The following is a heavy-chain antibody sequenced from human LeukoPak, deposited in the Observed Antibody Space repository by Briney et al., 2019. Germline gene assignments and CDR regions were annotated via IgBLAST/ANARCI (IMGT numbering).Heavy chain of an antibody. CDR3: AKDTSGVRGWFDY. CDR1: GFTFDDYA. J-gene: IGHJ5*01. CDR2: ISWNSGSI. V-gene: IGHV3-9*01. D-gene: IGHD2-8*01. Sequence: PGGSLRLSCAASGFTFDDYAMHWVWQAPGKGLEWVSGISWNSGSIGYADSVKGRFTISRDNAKNSLYLQMNSLRAEDTGLYYCAKDTSGVRGWFDYWGQGTLVTVSS.